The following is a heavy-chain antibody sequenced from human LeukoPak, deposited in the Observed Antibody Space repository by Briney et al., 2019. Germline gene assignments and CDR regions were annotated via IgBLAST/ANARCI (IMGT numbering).Heavy chain of an antibody. Sequence: SETLSLTCTVSGYSISSGYYWGWLRQPPGKGLEWIGSIYHSGSTYYNPSLKSRVTISVDTSKNQFSLKLNSLTTADTAVYYCTRGAGWLIDYWGQGILVTVSS. CDR2: IYHSGST. CDR3: TRGAGWLIDY. D-gene: IGHD3-16*01. J-gene: IGHJ4*02. V-gene: IGHV4-38-2*02. CDR1: GYSISSGYY.